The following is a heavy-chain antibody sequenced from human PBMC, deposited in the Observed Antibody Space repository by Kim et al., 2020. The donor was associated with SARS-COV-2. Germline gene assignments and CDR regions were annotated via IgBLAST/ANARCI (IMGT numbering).Heavy chain of an antibody. CDR1: GFTFDDYA. J-gene: IGHJ3*02. D-gene: IGHD4-17*01. Sequence: GGSLRLSCAASGFTFDDYAMHWVRQAPGKGLEWVSGISWNSGSIGYADSVRGRFTFSRDNANNSLYLLMNSLRAEDTALYYWAKSLGYGRGAFDIWGEG. CDR3: AKSLGYGRGAFDI. CDR2: ISWNSGSI. V-gene: IGHV3-9*01.